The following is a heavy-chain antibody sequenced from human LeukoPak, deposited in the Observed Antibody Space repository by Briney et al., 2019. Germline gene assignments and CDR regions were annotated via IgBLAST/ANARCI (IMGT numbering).Heavy chain of an antibody. CDR1: GFTFDDFA. CDR2: ITGNNGAL. CDR3: GKDIVGTMLRGVIRS. Sequence: GRSLRLSCTASGFTFDDFAMHWVRQVPGKGLEWVSGITGNNGALHYADSVKGRFTISRDNPSQSLYLQISSLIPEGARLYDCGKDIVGTMLRGVIRSWGQGTLVTVSS. V-gene: IGHV3-9*01. D-gene: IGHD3-10*01. J-gene: IGHJ4*02.